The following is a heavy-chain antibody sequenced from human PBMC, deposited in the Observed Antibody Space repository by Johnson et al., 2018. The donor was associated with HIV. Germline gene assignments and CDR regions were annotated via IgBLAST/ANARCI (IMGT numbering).Heavy chain of an antibody. CDR1: GFTFSDYY. J-gene: IGHJ3*02. CDR3: ARGVGSGWYFEIGDDAVDI. V-gene: IGHV3-66*01. Sequence: VQLVEWGGVLVKPGGSLRLSCVASGFTFSDYYMSWIRQAPGKGLEWVSAIDSGGSAYYAGSVKGRFSICSDNSKNTLYLQMNSLGAEDTAVYYCARGVGSGWYFEIGDDAVDIWGQGTMVTVSS. CDR2: IDSGGSA. D-gene: IGHD6-19*01.